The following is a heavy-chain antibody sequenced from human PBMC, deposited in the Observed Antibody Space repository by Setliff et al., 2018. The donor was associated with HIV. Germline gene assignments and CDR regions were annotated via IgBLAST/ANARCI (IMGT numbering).Heavy chain of an antibody. CDR2: SGNGGII. J-gene: IGHJ4*02. Sequence: GGSLRLSCAASGFTFRLYGMHWVRRAPGKGLEWVSTSGNGGIIVYTDSVKGRFTMSRDNSKNTLYLQMDSLRAEDTAVYYCARERGYSYGYSDFWGQGTLVTVSS. D-gene: IGHD5-18*01. CDR1: GFTFRLYG. V-gene: IGHV3-23*01. CDR3: ARERGYSYGYSDF.